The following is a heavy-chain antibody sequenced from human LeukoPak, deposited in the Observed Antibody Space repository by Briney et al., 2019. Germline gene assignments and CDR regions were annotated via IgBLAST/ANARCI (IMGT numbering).Heavy chain of an antibody. CDR2: ISAYNGNT. Sequence: VASVKVSCKASGYTFTSYGISWVRQAPGQGLEWMGWISAYNGNTNYAQKLQGRVTMTTDTSTSTAYMELRSLRSDDTAVYYCATDILTGYYEYKVGGFDYWGQGTLVTVSS. D-gene: IGHD3-9*01. V-gene: IGHV1-18*01. CDR1: GYTFTSYG. J-gene: IGHJ4*02. CDR3: ATDILTGYYEYKVGGFDY.